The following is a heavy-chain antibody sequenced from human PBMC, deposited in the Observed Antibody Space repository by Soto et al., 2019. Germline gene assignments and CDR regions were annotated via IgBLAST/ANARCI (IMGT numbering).Heavy chain of an antibody. D-gene: IGHD1-26*01. V-gene: IGHV4-61*01. CDR2: IYYSGST. J-gene: IGHJ4*02. CDR3: AREPARGATTVSFDY. CDR1: GGSVSSGSYY. Sequence: PSETLSLTCTVSGGSVSSGSYYWSWIRQPPGKGLEWIGYIYYSGSTNYNPSLKSRVTISVDTSKNQFSLKLSSVTAADTAVYYWAREPARGATTVSFDYWGQGTLVTVSS.